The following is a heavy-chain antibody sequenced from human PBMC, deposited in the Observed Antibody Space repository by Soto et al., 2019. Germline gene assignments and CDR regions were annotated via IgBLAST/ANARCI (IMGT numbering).Heavy chain of an antibody. CDR2: IIPIFGTA. Sequence: QVQLVQSGAEVKKPGSSVKVSCKASGGTFSSYAISWVRQAPGQGLEWMGGIIPIFGTANYAQKFQGRVTITADKSTSTAYMELSSLRSEDTAVYYCASYRHSSSWYRMDYWGQRTLVTVSS. CDR1: GGTFSSYA. CDR3: ASYRHSSSWYRMDY. J-gene: IGHJ4*02. V-gene: IGHV1-69*06. D-gene: IGHD6-13*01.